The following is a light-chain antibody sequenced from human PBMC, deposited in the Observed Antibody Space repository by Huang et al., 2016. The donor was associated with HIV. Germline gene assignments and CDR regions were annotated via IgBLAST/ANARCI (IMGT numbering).Light chain of an antibody. CDR2: ESS. Sequence: EIVLTQSPGTLSLSPGERATLSCRASTSVGINVGWYQQKAGQTPRLVIYESSTSATGIPARFSCSGSGTDFTLTIISLEPEDVAVYYCQQRDSFGQGTRLDIK. V-gene: IGKV3-11*01. J-gene: IGKJ5*01. CDR1: TSVGIN. CDR3: QQRDS.